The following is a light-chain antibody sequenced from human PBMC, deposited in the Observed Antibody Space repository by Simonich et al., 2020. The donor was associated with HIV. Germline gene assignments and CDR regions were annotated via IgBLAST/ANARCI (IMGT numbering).Light chain of an antibody. Sequence: QSALTQPASVSGSPGQSITISCTGTSSDVGGYNYVSWYQQPPGQAPKLLIYDVSKRPSGVSNRFSGSKSGNTASLTISGLQAEDEADYYCCSYAGSSTWVFGGGTKLTVL. J-gene: IGLJ3*02. CDR1: SSDVGGYNY. CDR3: CSYAGSSTWV. CDR2: DVS. V-gene: IGLV2-23*02.